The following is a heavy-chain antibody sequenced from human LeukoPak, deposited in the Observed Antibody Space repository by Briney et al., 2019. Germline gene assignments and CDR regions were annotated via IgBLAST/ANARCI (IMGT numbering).Heavy chain of an antibody. D-gene: IGHD5-24*01. J-gene: IGHJ3*02. V-gene: IGHV4-59*08. Sequence: SETLPLTCTVSGGSISSDYWSWIRQPPGKGLEWIGYIYYSGSTNYNPSLKSRLNISVDTSNKPFSLPLSSVTAADTVLYYCARRGREMGTIRAFDIGGQGTMVTVSS. CDR3: ARRGREMGTIRAFDI. CDR1: GGSISSDY. CDR2: IYYSGST.